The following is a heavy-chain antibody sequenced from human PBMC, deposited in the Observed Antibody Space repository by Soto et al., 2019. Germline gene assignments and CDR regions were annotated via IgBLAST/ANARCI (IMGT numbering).Heavy chain of an antibody. J-gene: IGHJ6*02. CDR3: ARDRLRYNWNDFPYYYYGMDV. D-gene: IGHD1-1*01. V-gene: IGHV3-30-3*01. CDR1: GFTFSSFP. Sequence: QVQLGDPGGGGVQLGGSWGLPFAALGFTFSSFPIHWFGQAQGRGREWVAVISYDGSNKYYADSVKGRFTISRDNSKNTLYLQMNSLRAEDTAVYYCARDRLRYNWNDFPYYYYGMDVWGQGTTVTVSS. CDR2: ISYDGSNK.